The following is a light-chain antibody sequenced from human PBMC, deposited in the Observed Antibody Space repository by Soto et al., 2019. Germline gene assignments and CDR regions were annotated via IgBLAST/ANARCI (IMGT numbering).Light chain of an antibody. V-gene: IGKV1-13*02. Sequence: AIQMTQSPSSLSASVGDSVTIVCRASQDIRSDLAWYQQKPGKAPKLLIYAASSLESGVPSRFSGSGSGTEFTLTISSLQADDFAIYYCQQYNSYSWTFGQGTKVEMK. J-gene: IGKJ1*01. CDR2: AAS. CDR1: QDIRSD. CDR3: QQYNSYSWT.